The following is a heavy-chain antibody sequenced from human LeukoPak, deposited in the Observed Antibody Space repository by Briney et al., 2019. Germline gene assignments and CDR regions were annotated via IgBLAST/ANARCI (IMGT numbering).Heavy chain of an antibody. Sequence: PGRSLRLSCAASGFTFSSYGMHWVRQAPGKGLEWVAVISYDGSNKYYADSVKGRFTISRDNSKNTLYLQMNSLRAEDTAVYYCARGPARGYWGQGTLVTVSS. J-gene: IGHJ4*02. CDR2: ISYDGSNK. CDR3: ARGPARGY. D-gene: IGHD6-6*01. CDR1: GFTFSSYG. V-gene: IGHV3-30*03.